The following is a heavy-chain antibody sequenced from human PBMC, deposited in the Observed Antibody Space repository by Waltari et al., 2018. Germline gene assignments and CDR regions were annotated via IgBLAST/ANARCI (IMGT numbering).Heavy chain of an antibody. Sequence: EEQLVESGGGLAQPGEYLRLSCAASGFTFSRYWVDWVRQAPGKGLVWVSRINSDGSSTTYADSVKGRFTISRDNAKNTLYVQMNRLRAEDTAVYYCARVATKTYSSPVPGRPYYYGMDVWGQGTTVTVSS. J-gene: IGHJ6*02. CDR3: ARVATKTYSSPVPGRPYYYGMDV. CDR1: GFTFSRYW. CDR2: INSDGSST. D-gene: IGHD3-22*01. V-gene: IGHV3-74*01.